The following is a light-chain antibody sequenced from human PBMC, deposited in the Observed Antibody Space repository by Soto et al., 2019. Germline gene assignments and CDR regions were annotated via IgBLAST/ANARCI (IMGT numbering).Light chain of an antibody. CDR1: SSDVGGYNY. Sequence: QSVLTQPPSASGSPGQSVTISCTGTSSDVGGYNYVSWYQQHPGKAPKLMIPEVSKRPSGVPDRCSGSKSGNTASLTVSGLQAEDEADYYCSSFAGNNNLVFGGGTKVTVL. CDR3: SSFAGNNNLV. V-gene: IGLV2-8*01. CDR2: EVS. J-gene: IGLJ2*01.